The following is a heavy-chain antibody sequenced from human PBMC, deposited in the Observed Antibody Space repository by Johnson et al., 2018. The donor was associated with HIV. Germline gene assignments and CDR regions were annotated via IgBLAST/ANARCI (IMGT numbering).Heavy chain of an antibody. Sequence: VQLVESGGGMGRPGGSLRLSCAASGFTFADYVMTWVRQAPGKGLEWVGFIRSKAYGGTTEYAASLKGSFTISRDDSKSIGYLQMNSLKTEDTAVYYCTRVPYYDSSGYYLRAFDIWGQGTMVTVSS. D-gene: IGHD3-22*01. J-gene: IGHJ3*02. V-gene: IGHV3-49*04. CDR1: GFTFADYV. CDR2: IRSKAYGGTT. CDR3: TRVPYYDSSGYYLRAFDI.